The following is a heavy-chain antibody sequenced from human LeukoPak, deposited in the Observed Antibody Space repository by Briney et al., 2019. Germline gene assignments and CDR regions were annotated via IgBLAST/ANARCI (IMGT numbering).Heavy chain of an antibody. V-gene: IGHV4-39*02. D-gene: IGHD3-3*01. Sequence: PSETLSPXRTVSGASISSSNYLRDRIRQPPGMGLSWIGSIYNSGYTYYNSSFKCRVTISVDTSDNHFSLNLNPVPPSDNTVNYCARYAYYDFVTGLLDPGAQGTLVSVSS. CDR3: ARYAYYDFVTGLLDP. CDR2: IYNSGYT. J-gene: IGHJ5*02. CDR1: GASISSSNYL.